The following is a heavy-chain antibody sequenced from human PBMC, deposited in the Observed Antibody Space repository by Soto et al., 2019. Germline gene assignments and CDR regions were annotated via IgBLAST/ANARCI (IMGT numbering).Heavy chain of an antibody. CDR1: GGTFSSYA. CDR3: ARELFGAARGYFDY. V-gene: IGHV1-69*06. Sequence: GASVKVSCKASGGTFSSYAISWVRQAPGQGLEWMGGIIPIFGTANYAQKFQGRVTITADKSTSTAYMELSSLRSEDTAVYYCARELFGAARGYFDYWGQGTLVTVSS. D-gene: IGHD6-6*01. CDR2: IIPIFGTA. J-gene: IGHJ4*02.